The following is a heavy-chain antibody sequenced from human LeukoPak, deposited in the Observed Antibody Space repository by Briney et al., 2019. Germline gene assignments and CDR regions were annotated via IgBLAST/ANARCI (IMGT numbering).Heavy chain of an antibody. J-gene: IGHJ4*01. D-gene: IGHD6-13*01. CDR2: TYYWSKWYN. V-gene: IGHV6-1*01. CDR3: ARDLVAAPGYFAY. CDR1: GDSVSSNSAA. Sequence: SQTLSLTCAISGDSVSSNSAAWDWIRQSPSRGLEWLGRTYYWSKWYNDYAVSVKSRITINPDTSKNQFSLQLTSVTPEDTAVYYCARDLVAAPGYFAYWGHGTLVTVSS.